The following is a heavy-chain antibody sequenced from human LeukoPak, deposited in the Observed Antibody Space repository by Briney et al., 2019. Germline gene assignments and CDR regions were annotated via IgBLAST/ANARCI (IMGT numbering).Heavy chain of an antibody. CDR2: ISGDGHTV. Sequence: GGSLRLSCAASGFPFSSYEMNWVRQGPGKGPEWVAYISGDGHTVFYGYSLKGRFTISRDNAKNSLYLQINNLRAEDTAIYYCARDGSFTSGSYFNSWGQGTLVTVSS. V-gene: IGHV3-48*03. J-gene: IGHJ4*02. CDR1: GFPFSSYE. D-gene: IGHD6-19*01. CDR3: ARDGSFTSGSYFNS.